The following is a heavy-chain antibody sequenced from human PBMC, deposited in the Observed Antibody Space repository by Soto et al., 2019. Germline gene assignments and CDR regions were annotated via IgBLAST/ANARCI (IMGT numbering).Heavy chain of an antibody. Sequence: PSETLSLTCTVSSGSISDFYWSWIRQPPGKGLEYIGHFSYTGSPNYNPSLSSRVTVSVYTSNNQFSLILRSVTAADTAGYYCARGLVIRPYYYHVMDGGGQGTKVTISS. CDR3: ARGLVIRPYYYHVMDG. J-gene: IGHJ6*02. D-gene: IGHD3-9*01. CDR2: FSYTGSP. CDR1: SGSISDFY. V-gene: IGHV4-59*01.